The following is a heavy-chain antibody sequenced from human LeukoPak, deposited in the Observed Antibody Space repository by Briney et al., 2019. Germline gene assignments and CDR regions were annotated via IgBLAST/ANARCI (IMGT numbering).Heavy chain of an antibody. CDR1: GYTFTRHY. Sequence: GASVKVSCKASGYTFTRHYMNWVRQAPGQGLEWMGKINPGSSATGYAQKFQGRVTMTRDTSTSTVYMELSSLRSEDTAVYYCARGVPDAFDIWGQGTMVTVSS. J-gene: IGHJ3*02. CDR3: ARGVPDAFDI. V-gene: IGHV1-46*01. CDR2: INPGSSAT.